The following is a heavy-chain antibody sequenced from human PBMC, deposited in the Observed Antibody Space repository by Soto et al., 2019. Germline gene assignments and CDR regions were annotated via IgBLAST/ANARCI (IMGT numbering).Heavy chain of an antibody. CDR1: GGSISSGGYS. V-gene: IGHV4-30-2*01. D-gene: IGHD6-19*01. Sequence: QLQLQESGSGLVKPSQTLSLTCAVSGGSISSGGYSWSWIRQPPGKGLEWIGYIYHSGSTYYNPSLKSRVTISEDRSKNQSPLKLSSVTAADPAVYYCARDRSSTYGMDVWGQGTTVTVSS. J-gene: IGHJ6*02. CDR3: ARDRSSTYGMDV. CDR2: IYHSGST.